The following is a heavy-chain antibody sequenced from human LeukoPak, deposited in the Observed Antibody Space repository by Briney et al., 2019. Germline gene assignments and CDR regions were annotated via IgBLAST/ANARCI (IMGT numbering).Heavy chain of an antibody. D-gene: IGHD3-3*01. J-gene: IGHJ4*02. CDR3: ARGTGRFLALFDY. Sequence: ASVKVSCKASGYTFTSYDINWVRQAPGQGVEWMGWMKPNSGNTGYAQKFQSRVTITRNTSISTAYVELSSLRSEDTAVYYWARGTGRFLALFDYWGQGTLVTVSS. V-gene: IGHV1-8*03. CDR2: MKPNSGNT. CDR1: GYTFTSYD.